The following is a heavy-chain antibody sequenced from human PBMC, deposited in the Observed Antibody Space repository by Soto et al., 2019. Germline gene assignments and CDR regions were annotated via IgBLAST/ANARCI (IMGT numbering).Heavy chain of an antibody. CDR1: GGTFSSYA. V-gene: IGHV1-69*06. CDR2: IIPIFGTA. Sequence: QVQLVQSGAEVKKPGSSVKVSCKASGGTFSSYAISWVRQAPGQGLEWMGGIIPIFGTANYAQKFQGRVTITADKCTSTTYLELTSLRSEDKAVYYCARDGPLNYYGMDVWCQGPTVTVS. J-gene: IGHJ6*02. CDR3: ARDGPLNYYGMDV.